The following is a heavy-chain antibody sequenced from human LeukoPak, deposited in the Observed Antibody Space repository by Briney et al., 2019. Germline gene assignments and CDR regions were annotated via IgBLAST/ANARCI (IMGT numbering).Heavy chain of an antibody. V-gene: IGHV1-18*01. D-gene: IGHD3-10*01. CDR1: GYTFTSYG. CDR3: VSGSGSYRYYYYGMDV. Sequence: ASVKVSCKASGYTFTSYGISWVRQAPGQGLEWMGWISAYNGNTNYAQKLQGRVTMTTDTSTGTAYMELRSLRSDDTAVYYCVSGSGSYRYYYYGMDVWGQGTTVTVSS. CDR2: ISAYNGNT. J-gene: IGHJ6*02.